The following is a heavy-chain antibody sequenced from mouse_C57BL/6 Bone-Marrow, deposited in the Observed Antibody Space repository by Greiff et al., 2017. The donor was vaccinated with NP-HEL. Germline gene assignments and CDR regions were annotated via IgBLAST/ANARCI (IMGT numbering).Heavy chain of an antibody. V-gene: IGHV2-5*01. CDR3: AKNGPGSSYGWYFDV. J-gene: IGHJ1*03. CDR2: IWRGGST. Sequence: QVQLQQSGPGLVQPSHCLSITCTVSGFSLTSYGVHWVRQSPGKGLEWLGVIWRGGSTDYNAAFMSRLSITKDNSKSQVFFKMNSLQADDTAIYYCAKNGPGSSYGWYFDVWGTGTTVTVSS. D-gene: IGHD1-1*01. CDR1: GFSLTSYG.